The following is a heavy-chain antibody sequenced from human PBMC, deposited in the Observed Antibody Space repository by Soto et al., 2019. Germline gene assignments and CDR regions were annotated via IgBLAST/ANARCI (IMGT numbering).Heavy chain of an antibody. CDR1: GFTFSSYW. Sequence: GGSLRLSCAASGFTFSSYWMHWVRQAPGKGLVWVSRITSDGSSTTYADSVKGRFTISRDNAKNTPYLQMNSLRAEDTAVYYCARGGLERRLDYWGQGTLVTVSS. CDR3: ARGGLERRLDY. D-gene: IGHD1-1*01. J-gene: IGHJ4*02. CDR2: ITSDGSST. V-gene: IGHV3-74*03.